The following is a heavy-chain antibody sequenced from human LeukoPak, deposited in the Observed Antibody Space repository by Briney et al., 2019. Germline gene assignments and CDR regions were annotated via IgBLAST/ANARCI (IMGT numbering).Heavy chain of an antibody. Sequence: SETLSLTCTVSGGSISSYYWSWIRQPPGKGLEWIGYIYYSGNTNYNPSLKSRVTISVDTSKNRFSLKLSSMTAADTAVYYCARSWSSSLPFGYWGQGTLVTVSS. V-gene: IGHV4-59*08. CDR2: IYYSGNT. CDR1: GGSISSYY. D-gene: IGHD6-13*01. J-gene: IGHJ4*02. CDR3: ARSWSSSLPFGY.